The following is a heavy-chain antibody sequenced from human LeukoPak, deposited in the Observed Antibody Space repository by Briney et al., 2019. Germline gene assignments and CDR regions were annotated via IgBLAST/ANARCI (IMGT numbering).Heavy chain of an antibody. CDR1: GGSVSSGSYY. CDR3: ARTVPSSRGPFDI. D-gene: IGHD2-15*01. Sequence: SETLSLTCTVSGGSVSSGSYYWSWNRQPPGKGLEWIGYIYYSGSTNYNPSLKSRVTISVDTSKNQFSLKLSSVTAADTAVYYCARTVPSSRGPFDIWGQGTMVTVSS. J-gene: IGHJ3*02. CDR2: IYYSGST. V-gene: IGHV4-61*01.